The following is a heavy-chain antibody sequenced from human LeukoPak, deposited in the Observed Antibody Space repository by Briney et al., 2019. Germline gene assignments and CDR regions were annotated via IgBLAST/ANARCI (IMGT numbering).Heavy chain of an antibody. CDR1: GFTFSNYA. D-gene: IGHD6-13*01. CDR3: ARWYDAIDY. J-gene: IGHJ4*02. CDR2: ISYDGSNK. Sequence: GGSLRLSCAASGFTFSNYAMHWVRQAPGKGLEWVAVISYDGSNKYYADSVKGRFTISRDNSKNTLYLQMNSLRAEDTAVYYCARWYDAIDYWGQGTLVTVSS. V-gene: IGHV3-30*04.